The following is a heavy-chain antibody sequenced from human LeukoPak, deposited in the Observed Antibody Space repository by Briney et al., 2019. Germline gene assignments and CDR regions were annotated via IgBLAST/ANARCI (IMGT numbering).Heavy chain of an antibody. CDR3: AGGPLGTNGVSH. CDR2: INHSGGT. CDR1: GGSFSGYY. D-gene: IGHD2-8*01. V-gene: IGHV4-34*01. J-gene: IGHJ4*02. Sequence: PSETLSLTCAVYGGSFSGYYWSWIRQPPGKGLEWIGEINHSGGTNYNPSLKSRVTISVDTSKNQFSLKLSSVTAADTVVYYCAGGPLGTNGVSHWGQGTLVTVSS.